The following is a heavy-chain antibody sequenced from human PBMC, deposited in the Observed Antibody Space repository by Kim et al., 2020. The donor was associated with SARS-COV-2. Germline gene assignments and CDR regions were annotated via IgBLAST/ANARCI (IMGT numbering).Heavy chain of an antibody. CDR3: AREGDIVVVPAAPAPFDY. D-gene: IGHD2-2*01. Sequence: ASVKVSCKASGYTFTSYYMHWVRQAPGQGLEWMGIINPSGGSTSYAQKFQGRVTMTRYTSTSTVYMELSSLRSEDTAVYYCAREGDIVVVPAAPAPFDYWGQGTLVTVSS. J-gene: IGHJ4*02. V-gene: IGHV1-46*01. CDR2: INPSGGST. CDR1: GYTFTSYY.